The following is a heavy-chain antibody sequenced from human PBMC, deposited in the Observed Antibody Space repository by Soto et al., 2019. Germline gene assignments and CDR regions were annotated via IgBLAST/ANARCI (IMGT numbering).Heavy chain of an antibody. CDR3: AKLGLCGGDCSEVGDY. J-gene: IGHJ4*02. Sequence: QVQLVESGGGVVQPGRSLRLSCAASGFTFSSYGMHWVRQAPGKGLEWVAVISYDGSNKYYADSVKGRFTISRDNXKTXLYLQMNSLRAEDTAVYYCAKLGLCGGDCSEVGDYWGQGTLVTVSS. CDR1: GFTFSSYG. D-gene: IGHD2-21*02. V-gene: IGHV3-30*18. CDR2: ISYDGSNK.